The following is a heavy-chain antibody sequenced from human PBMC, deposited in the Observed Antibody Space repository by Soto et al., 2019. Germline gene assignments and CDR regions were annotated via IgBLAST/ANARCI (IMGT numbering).Heavy chain of an antibody. CDR3: AKRRNGPGSYYFDY. J-gene: IGHJ4*02. Sequence: GGSLRLSCAASGFTFSSYAMSWVRQAPGKGLEWVSAISGSGGSTYYADSVKGRFTISRDNSKNTLYLQMNSLRAENTAVYYCAKRRNGPGSYYFDYWGQGTLVTVSS. CDR1: GFTFSSYA. V-gene: IGHV3-23*01. CDR2: ISGSGGST. D-gene: IGHD1-26*01.